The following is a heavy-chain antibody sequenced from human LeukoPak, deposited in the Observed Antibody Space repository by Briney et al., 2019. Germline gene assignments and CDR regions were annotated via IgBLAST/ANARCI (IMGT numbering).Heavy chain of an antibody. CDR1: GGSISSYY. CDR2: IYTSGST. CDR3: ARDALSGPPMVFKMNYYYMDV. Sequence: ASETLSLTCTVSGGSISSYYWSWIRQPAGKGLEWIGRIYTSGSTNYNPSLKSRVTMSVDTSKNQFSLKLSSVTAADTAVYYCARDALSGPPMVFKMNYYYMDVWGKGTTVTVSS. D-gene: IGHD3-10*01. V-gene: IGHV4-4*07. J-gene: IGHJ6*03.